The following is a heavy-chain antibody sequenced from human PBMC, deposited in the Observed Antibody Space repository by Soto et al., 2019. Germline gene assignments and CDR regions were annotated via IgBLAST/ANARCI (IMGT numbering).Heavy chain of an antibody. D-gene: IGHD5-12*01. CDR3: ARDHDEDFGYDLDYFDY. Sequence: GGSLRLSCAASGFTFSSYGMHWVRQAPGKGLEWVAAISYDGSNKYYADSVKGRFTISRDNSKNTLYLQMNSLRAEDTAVYYCARDHDEDFGYDLDYFDYWGQGTLVTVSS. CDR2: ISYDGSNK. J-gene: IGHJ4*02. CDR1: GFTFSSYG. V-gene: IGHV3-30*03.